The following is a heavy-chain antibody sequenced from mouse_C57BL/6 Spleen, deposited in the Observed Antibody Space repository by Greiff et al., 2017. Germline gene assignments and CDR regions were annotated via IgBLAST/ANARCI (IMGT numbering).Heavy chain of an antibody. V-gene: IGHV14-3*01. CDR3: ARRLITTVVATRYYAMDY. Sequence: VQLQQSVAELVRPGASVKLSCTASGFNIKNTYMHWVKQRPEQGLEWIGRIDPANGKTKYAPKFQGKATITADTSSNTAYLQLSSLTSEDTAIYYCARRLITTVVATRYYAMDYWGQGTSVTVSS. CDR1: GFNIKNTY. CDR2: IDPANGKT. D-gene: IGHD1-1*01. J-gene: IGHJ4*01.